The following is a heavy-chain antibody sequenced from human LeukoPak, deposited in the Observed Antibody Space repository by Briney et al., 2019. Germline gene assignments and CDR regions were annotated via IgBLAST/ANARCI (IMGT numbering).Heavy chain of an antibody. CDR1: GYTLTELS. CDR2: FDPEDGET. J-gene: IGHJ4*02. Sequence: ASVKVSCKVSGYTLTELSMHWVRQAPGKGLEWMGGFDPEDGETIYTQKFQGRVTMTEDTSTDTAYMELSSLRSEDTAVYYCSAVAGIFSSYWGQGTLVTVSS. V-gene: IGHV1-24*01. CDR3: SAVAGIFSSY. D-gene: IGHD6-19*01.